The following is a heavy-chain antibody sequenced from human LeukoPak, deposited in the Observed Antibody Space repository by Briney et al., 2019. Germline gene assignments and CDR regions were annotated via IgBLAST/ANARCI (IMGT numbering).Heavy chain of an antibody. CDR1: GGSISSYY. J-gene: IGHJ6*03. CDR3: TGAVATYYVDV. CDR2: IYTSGST. Sequence: PSETLSLTCTVSGGSISSYYWSWIRQPAGKGLEWIGRIYTSGSTNYNTSLKSRVTMSVDTSTNQFSLKLSSVTASVTAVYYCTGAVATYYVDVWGKGTTVTVSS. D-gene: IGHD2-15*01. V-gene: IGHV4-4*07.